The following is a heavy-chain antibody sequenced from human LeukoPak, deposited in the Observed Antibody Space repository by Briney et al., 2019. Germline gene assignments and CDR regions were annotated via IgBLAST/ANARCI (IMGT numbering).Heavy chain of an antibody. CDR3: ARDPARSGYDPDY. Sequence: SVKVSCKASGGTFSSYAISWVRQAPGQGLEWMGGIIPIFGTANYAQKFQGRVTITTDESTSTAYMELSSLRSEDTAVYYCARDPARSGYDPDYWGQGTLVTVSS. CDR2: IIPIFGTA. V-gene: IGHV1-69*05. J-gene: IGHJ4*02. D-gene: IGHD5-12*01. CDR1: GGTFSSYA.